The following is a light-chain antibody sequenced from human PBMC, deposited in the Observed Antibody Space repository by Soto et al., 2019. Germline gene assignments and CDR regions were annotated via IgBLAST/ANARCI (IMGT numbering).Light chain of an antibody. Sequence: QSALTQPASVSGSPGQSITIPCTGTSSNVGSYNLVSWYQHHPGKAPKLIIYEDNKRPSGISDRFSGSKSGNTAFLTISGLQAEDEADYCCCTYGGSSTYVVFGGGTKPTVL. V-gene: IGLV2-23*01. CDR2: EDN. CDR3: CTYGGSSTYVV. CDR1: SSNVGSYNL. J-gene: IGLJ2*01.